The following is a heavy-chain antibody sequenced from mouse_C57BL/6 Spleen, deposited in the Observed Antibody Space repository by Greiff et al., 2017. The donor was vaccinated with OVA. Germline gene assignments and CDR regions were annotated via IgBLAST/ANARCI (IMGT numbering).Heavy chain of an antibody. CDR1: GYTFTNYW. Sequence: QVQLQQPGAELVRPGTSVKMSCKASGYTFTNYWIGWAKQRPGHGLEWIGDIYPGGGYTNYNEKFKGKATLTADKSSSTAYMQFSSLTSEDSAIYYCAGGGSQSYSFDYWGQGTTLTVSS. V-gene: IGHV1-63*01. D-gene: IGHD1-1*02. J-gene: IGHJ2*01. CDR2: IYPGGGYT. CDR3: AGGGSQSYSFDY.